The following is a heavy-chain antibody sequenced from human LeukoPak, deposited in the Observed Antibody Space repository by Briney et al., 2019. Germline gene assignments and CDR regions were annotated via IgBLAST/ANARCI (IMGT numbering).Heavy chain of an antibody. V-gene: IGHV3-74*03. CDR2: IHSDGGST. J-gene: IGHJ4*02. D-gene: IGHD4-17*01. CDR1: GFTFSSYW. Sequence: GGSLRLSCAASGFTFSSYWMPRVRQAPGKGLVWVSRIHSDGGSTTYADSVKGRFTISRDNSKNTLYLQMNSLRADDTAVYYCAKYADSLFSDYWGQGTLVTVSS. CDR3: AKYADSLFSDY.